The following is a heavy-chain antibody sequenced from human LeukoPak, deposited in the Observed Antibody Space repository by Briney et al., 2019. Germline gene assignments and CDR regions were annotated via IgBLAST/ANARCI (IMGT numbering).Heavy chain of an antibody. CDR3: ARDLSHITMIVVGDAFDI. CDR1: GFTFSSYE. V-gene: IGHV3-48*03. J-gene: IGHJ3*02. D-gene: IGHD3-22*01. CDR2: ISSSGSTI. Sequence: GGSLRLSCAASGFTFSSYEMNWVRQAPGKGLEWVSYISSSGSTIYYADSVKGRFTISRDNAKNSLYLQMNSLRAEDTAVYYCARDLSHITMIVVGDAFDIWGQGTMVTVSS.